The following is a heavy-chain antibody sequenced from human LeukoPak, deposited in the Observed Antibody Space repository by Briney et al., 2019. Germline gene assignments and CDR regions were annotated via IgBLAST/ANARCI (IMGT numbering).Heavy chain of an antibody. Sequence: GGSLRLSCAASGFTFSNYAMRWVRQAPGKGLEWVSGISGSGDSTYYADSVKGRFTISRDNSKNTLYLQMNSLRAEDTAVYYCARAYSSSFDYWGQGTLVTVSS. CDR3: ARAYSSSFDY. CDR2: ISGSGDST. CDR1: GFTFSNYA. D-gene: IGHD6-13*01. V-gene: IGHV3-23*01. J-gene: IGHJ4*02.